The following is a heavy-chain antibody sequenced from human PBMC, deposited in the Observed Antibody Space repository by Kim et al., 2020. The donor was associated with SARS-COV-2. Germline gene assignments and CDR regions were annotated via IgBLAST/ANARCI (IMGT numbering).Heavy chain of an antibody. CDR3: WRERMGGALGM. J-gene: IGHJ3*02. D-gene: IGHD3-16*01. Sequence: GGSLRLSCATSGFTFSAYDMNWVRQAPGKGLEWLSFITKSSATIYYADSVEGRFTISRDNAKNSLFLQMNSLRDEDTALYYCWRERMGGALGMWGQGTMV. CDR2: ITKSSATI. V-gene: IGHV3-48*02. CDR1: GFTFSAYD.